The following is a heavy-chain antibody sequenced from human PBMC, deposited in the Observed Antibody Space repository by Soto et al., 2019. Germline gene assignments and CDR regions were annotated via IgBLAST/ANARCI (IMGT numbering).Heavy chain of an antibody. J-gene: IGHJ3*02. V-gene: IGHV1-69*13. Sequence: ASVKVSCKASGGTFSSYAISWLRQSPGQGLEWMGGIIPIFGTANYAQKFQGRVTITADESTSTAYMELSSLRSEDTAVYYCASQYYYDSSGYALDAFDIWGQGTMVTVSS. CDR3: ASQYYYDSSGYALDAFDI. D-gene: IGHD3-22*01. CDR1: GGTFSSYA. CDR2: IIPIFGTA.